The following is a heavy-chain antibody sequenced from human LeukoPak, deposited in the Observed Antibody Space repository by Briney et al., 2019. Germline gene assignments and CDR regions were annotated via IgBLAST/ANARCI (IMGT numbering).Heavy chain of an antibody. J-gene: IGHJ4*02. D-gene: IGHD3-22*01. CDR2: IYPGDSET. CDR1: GYNFINHW. V-gene: IGHV5-51*01. CDR3: ARSRTNSYYSEYYFDY. Sequence: GESLKISCRGSGYNFINHWIGWVRQMPGKGLEWMGVIYPGDSETTYSPSSQGQVTISVDKSIATAYLQWGSLKASDTAMYYCARSRTNSYYSEYYFDYWGQGTLVTVSS.